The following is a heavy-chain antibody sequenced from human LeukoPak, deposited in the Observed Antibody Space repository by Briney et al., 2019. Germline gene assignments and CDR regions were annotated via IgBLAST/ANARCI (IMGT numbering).Heavy chain of an antibody. J-gene: IGHJ3*02. V-gene: IGHV3-21*01. CDR3: ARDVSALDAFDI. D-gene: IGHD1-26*01. Sequence: GGSLRLSCAASGFTFSSYSMNWVRQAPGKGLEWVSSISSSSSYICYADSVKGRFTISRDNAKSSLYLQMNSLRAEDTAVYYCARDVSALDAFDIWGQGTMVTVSS. CDR1: GFTFSSYS. CDR2: ISSSSSYI.